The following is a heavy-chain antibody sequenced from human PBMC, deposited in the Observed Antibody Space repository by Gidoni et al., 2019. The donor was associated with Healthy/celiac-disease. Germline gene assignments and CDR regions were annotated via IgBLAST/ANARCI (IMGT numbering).Heavy chain of an antibody. D-gene: IGHD4-17*01. V-gene: IGHV4-39*01. J-gene: IGHJ4*02. CDR3: ARGTLYGDYSPVDY. CDR2: IDYSGST. CDR1: GVSVSSSTYY. Sequence: QLRLHESRPGPVKPSATLSLTCTVAGVSVSSSTYYWGWIRPPPGKGLAWMGSIDYSGSTYYNPSLKSRVTISVDTSKNQFSLKLSSVTAADKAVYYCARGTLYGDYSPVDYWGQRTLVTVSS.